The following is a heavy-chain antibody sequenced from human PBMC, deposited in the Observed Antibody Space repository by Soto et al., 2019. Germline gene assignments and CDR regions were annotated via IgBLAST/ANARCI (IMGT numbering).Heavy chain of an antibody. V-gene: IGHV3-23*01. D-gene: IGHD2-2*01. CDR2: ISSSGGNT. Sequence: GGSLRLSCAASGLTFRSYAMSWVRQAPGKGLEWVSVISSSGGNTYYADSVKGRFTISRDDSKNMMHLQMNSLRAEDTALYYCVKGTSSSCYYSLDYWGQGTLVTVSS. CDR1: GLTFRSYA. J-gene: IGHJ4*02. CDR3: VKGTSSSCYYSLDY.